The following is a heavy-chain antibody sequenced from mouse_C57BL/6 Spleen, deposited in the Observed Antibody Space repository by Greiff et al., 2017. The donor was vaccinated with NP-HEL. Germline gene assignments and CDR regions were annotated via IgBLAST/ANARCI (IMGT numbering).Heavy chain of an antibody. CDR2: IDPANGNT. J-gene: IGHJ4*01. Sequence: EVQLQQSGAELVRPGASVKLSCTASGFNIKNTYMHWVKQRPEQGLEWIGRIDPANGNTKYAPKFQGKATITADTSSTTAYLQLSSLTSEDTAIYYCAEGTYYGSSSYAMDYWGQGTSVTVSS. CDR1: GFNIKNTY. V-gene: IGHV14-3*01. CDR3: AEGTYYGSSSYAMDY. D-gene: IGHD1-1*01.